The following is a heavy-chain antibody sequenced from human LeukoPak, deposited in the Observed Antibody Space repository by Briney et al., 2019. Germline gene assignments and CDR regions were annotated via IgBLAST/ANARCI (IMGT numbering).Heavy chain of an antibody. J-gene: IGHJ4*02. Sequence: TSETLSLTCTVSSGSISSYYWSWIRQPAGKGLEWIGRIYTNGNTNYNPSLKGRVTMSVDTSKNQFSLKLTSMTAADTAVYYCARGQYGSGIDYWGQGTLVTVSS. V-gene: IGHV4-4*07. D-gene: IGHD3-10*01. CDR2: IYTNGNT. CDR1: SGSISSYY. CDR3: ARGQYGSGIDY.